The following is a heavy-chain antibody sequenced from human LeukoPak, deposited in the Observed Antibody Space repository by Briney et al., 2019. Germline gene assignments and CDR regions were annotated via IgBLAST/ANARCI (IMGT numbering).Heavy chain of an antibody. CDR2: ISSSSSTI. D-gene: IGHD3-10*01. Sequence: GGSLRLSCAASGFTFSSYSMNWVRQAPGKGLEWVSYISSSSSTIYYADSVKGRFTISRDNAKNSLYLQMNSLRAEDTAVYYCARKKAGIDYWGQGTLVTVSS. CDR3: ARKKAGIDY. V-gene: IGHV3-48*01. J-gene: IGHJ4*02. CDR1: GFTFSSYS.